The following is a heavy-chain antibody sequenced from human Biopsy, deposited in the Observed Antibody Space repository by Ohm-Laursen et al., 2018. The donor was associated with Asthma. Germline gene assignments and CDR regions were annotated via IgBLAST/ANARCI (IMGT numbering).Heavy chain of an antibody. V-gene: IGHV4-4*02. CDR1: GGSISSSDW. Sequence: SETLSLTCAVSGGSISSSDWWSWVRQPPGKGLEWVGEIYHSGSTNYNPSLKSLVTISVDKSKNQFSLKLSSVTAADTAVYYCAKLRITMVQGVIINVAYYYGMDVWGHGTTVTVSS. CDR3: AKLRITMVQGVIINVAYYYGMDV. J-gene: IGHJ6*02. CDR2: IYHSGST. D-gene: IGHD3-10*01.